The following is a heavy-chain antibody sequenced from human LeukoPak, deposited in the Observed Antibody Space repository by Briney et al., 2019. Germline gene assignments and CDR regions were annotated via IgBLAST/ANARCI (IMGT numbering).Heavy chain of an antibody. Sequence: ASVTVSCTASGYTFDSYGIAWVRQAPGQGLERMGWISAYNGNTNYAQKVQGRVTMTKDTSTSTAYMDLRSLRSDDTAVYYCARVLPRLAWGEFDYWGQGTLVAVSS. V-gene: IGHV1-18*01. D-gene: IGHD3-16*01. CDR2: ISAYNGNT. CDR1: GYTFDSYG. J-gene: IGHJ4*02. CDR3: ARVLPRLAWGEFDY.